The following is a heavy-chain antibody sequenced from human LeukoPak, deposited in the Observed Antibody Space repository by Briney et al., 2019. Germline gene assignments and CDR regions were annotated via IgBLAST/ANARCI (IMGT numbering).Heavy chain of an antibody. D-gene: IGHD6-19*01. Sequence: PGGSLRLSCAASGFTFSSYGMHWVRQAPGKGLEWVAVIWYDGSNKYYADSVKGRFTISRDNSKNTLYLQMNSLRAEDTAVYYCAKDHISSGWSFDYWGQGTLVTVSS. CDR2: IWYDGSNK. J-gene: IGHJ4*02. CDR3: AKDHISSGWSFDY. V-gene: IGHV3-30*02. CDR1: GFTFSSYG.